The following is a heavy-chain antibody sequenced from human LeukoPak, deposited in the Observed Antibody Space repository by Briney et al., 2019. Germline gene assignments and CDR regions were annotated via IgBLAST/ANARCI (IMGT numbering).Heavy chain of an antibody. CDR3: ASRPSYSGSYYSDY. D-gene: IGHD1-26*01. J-gene: IGHJ4*02. CDR1: GGSISSSSYY. V-gene: IGHV4-39*01. Sequence: DPSETLSLTCTVSGGSISSSSYYWGWIRQPPGKGLERIGSIYYSGSTYYNPSLKSRVTISVDTSKNQFSLKLSSVTAADTAVYYCASRPSYSGSYYSDYWGQGTLVTVSS. CDR2: IYYSGST.